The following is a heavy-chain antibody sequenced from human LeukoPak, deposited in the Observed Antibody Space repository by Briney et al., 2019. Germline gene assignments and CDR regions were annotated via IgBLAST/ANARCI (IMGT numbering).Heavy chain of an antibody. CDR1: GGSISSSSYY. V-gene: IGHV4-39*01. Sequence: PSETLSLTCTVSGGSISSSSYYWGWIRQPPGKGLEWIGSIYYSGSTYYNPSLKSRVTISVDTSKNQFSLKLSSVTAADTAVYYCARGRIAAAGRNWFDPWGQGTLVTVSS. J-gene: IGHJ5*02. D-gene: IGHD6-13*01. CDR2: IYYSGST. CDR3: ARGRIAAAGRNWFDP.